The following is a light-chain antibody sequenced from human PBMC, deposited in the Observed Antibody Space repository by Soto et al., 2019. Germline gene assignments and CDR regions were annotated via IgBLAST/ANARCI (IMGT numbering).Light chain of an antibody. Sequence: EIVLTQSPGTLSLSPGEGATLSCRASQSVSSSYLAWYQQKPGQAPRLLIYGASSRATGIPDRFSGSGSGTDFTLTIGRLEPEDFAVYYCQQYGSSPPYTFGQGTKLEIE. CDR2: GAS. J-gene: IGKJ2*01. CDR1: QSVSSSY. CDR3: QQYGSSPPYT. V-gene: IGKV3-20*01.